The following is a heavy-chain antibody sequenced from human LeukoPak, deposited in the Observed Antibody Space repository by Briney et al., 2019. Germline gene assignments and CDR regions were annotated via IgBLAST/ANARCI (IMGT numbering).Heavy chain of an antibody. Sequence: GGSLRLSCAASGFTFSSYWMHWVRQAPGKGLEWVSVIYSGGSTYYADSVKGRFTISRDNSKNTLYLQMNSLRAEDTAVYYCAREGTDSYWNWFDPWGQGTLVTVSS. CDR2: IYSGGST. CDR3: AREGTDSYWNWFDP. V-gene: IGHV3-53*01. J-gene: IGHJ5*02. D-gene: IGHD2-21*02. CDR1: GFTFSSYW.